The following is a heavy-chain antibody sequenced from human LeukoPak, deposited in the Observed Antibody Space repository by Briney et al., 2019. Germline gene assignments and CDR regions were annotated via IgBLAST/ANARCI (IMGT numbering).Heavy chain of an antibody. CDR1: GYTFTNHA. CDR2: INTNTEMS. D-gene: IGHD5-12*01. V-gene: IGHV7-4-1*02. Sequence: ASEKVSCKASGYTFTNHAINWVRQAPGQGLEWMGWINTNTEMSTYAQGFTGRFVFSLDTSVSTAFLQISSLKSEDTAVYYCARDPETRVPTSIDYWGQGTLVTVSS. CDR3: ARDPETRVPTSIDY. J-gene: IGHJ4*02.